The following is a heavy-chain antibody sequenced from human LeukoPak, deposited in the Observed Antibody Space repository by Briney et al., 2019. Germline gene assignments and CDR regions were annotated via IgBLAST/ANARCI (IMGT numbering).Heavy chain of an antibody. D-gene: IGHD3-16*02. Sequence: PSQTLSLTCTVSGGSISSGGYYWSWIRQHPGKGLEWIGYIYHSGSTYYNPSLKSRVTISVDRSKNQFSLKLSSVTAADTAVYYCARHQEEGYHFDYWGQGTLVTVSS. CDR2: IYHSGST. V-gene: IGHV4-31*03. J-gene: IGHJ4*02. CDR1: GGSISSGGYY. CDR3: ARHQEEGYHFDY.